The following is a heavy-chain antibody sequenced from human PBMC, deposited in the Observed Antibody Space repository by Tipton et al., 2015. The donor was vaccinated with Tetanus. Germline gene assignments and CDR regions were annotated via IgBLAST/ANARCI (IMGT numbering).Heavy chain of an antibody. J-gene: IGHJ4*02. Sequence: TLSLTCTVSGGSISSGGYYWSWIRQHPGKGLEWIGYIYYSGSTYYNPSLKSRVTISVDTSKNQFSLKLSSVTAADTAVYYCARGANYYDSSGYYPYLFDYWGQGTLVTVSS. CDR1: GGSISSGGYY. CDR3: ARGANYYDSSGYYPYLFDY. V-gene: IGHV4-31*03. CDR2: IYYSGST. D-gene: IGHD3-22*01.